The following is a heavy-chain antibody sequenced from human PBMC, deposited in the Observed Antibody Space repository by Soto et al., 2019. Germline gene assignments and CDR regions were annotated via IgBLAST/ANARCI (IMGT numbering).Heavy chain of an antibody. CDR3: ARQDGDTMVRGKYYYYCYGMDV. D-gene: IGHD3-10*01. CDR2: INAGNGNT. J-gene: IGHJ6*02. V-gene: IGHV1-3*01. CDR1: GYTFTSYA. Sequence: ASVKVSCKASGYTFTSYAMHWVRQAPGQRLEWMGWINAGNGNTKYSQKFQGRVTITRDTSASTAYMELSSLRSEDTAVYYCARQDGDTMVRGKYYYYCYGMDVWGQGTTVTVSS.